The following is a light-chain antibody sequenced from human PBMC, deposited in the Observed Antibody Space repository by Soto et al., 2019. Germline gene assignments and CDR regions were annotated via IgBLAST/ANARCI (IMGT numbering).Light chain of an antibody. CDR2: DAS. CDR3: QQYNTFPYT. CDR1: QSVSTW. J-gene: IGKJ2*01. V-gene: IGKV1-5*01. Sequence: DIQMTQSPSTLSASVGDRVTITCRASQSVSTWLAWYQQKPAKALKILIHDASSLESGVPSRFSGSASGTEFTLIINSLQAEDFATYYCQQYNTFPYTFGQGTKVDIK.